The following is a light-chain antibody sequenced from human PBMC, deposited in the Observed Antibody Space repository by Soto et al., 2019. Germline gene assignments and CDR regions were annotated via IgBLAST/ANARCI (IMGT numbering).Light chain of an antibody. Sequence: QSALTQPASVSGSPGQSITISCTGTSSDVGAYDFVSWYQQHPAKAPKLLIYDVSYRPSGVSDRFSGSKSGNTASLTISGLQAEDEADYYCCSYTSSSTVLFGGGTKLTVL. J-gene: IGLJ2*01. CDR3: CSYTSSSTVL. CDR1: SSDVGAYDF. CDR2: DVS. V-gene: IGLV2-14*01.